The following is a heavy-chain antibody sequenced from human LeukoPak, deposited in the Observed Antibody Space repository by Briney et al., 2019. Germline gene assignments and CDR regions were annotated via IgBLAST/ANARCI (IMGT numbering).Heavy chain of an antibody. D-gene: IGHD4-17*01. CDR3: ARVDYGDYVWYFDY. J-gene: IGHJ4*02. CDR2: IYSGGST. V-gene: IGHV3-53*01. CDR1: GFTVSSNY. Sequence: SGGSLRLSCAASGFTVSSNYMSWVRQAPGKGLEWVSVIYSGGSTYYADSVKGRFTISRDNSKNTLYLQMNGLRAEDTAVYYCARVDYGDYVWYFDYWGQGTLVTVSS.